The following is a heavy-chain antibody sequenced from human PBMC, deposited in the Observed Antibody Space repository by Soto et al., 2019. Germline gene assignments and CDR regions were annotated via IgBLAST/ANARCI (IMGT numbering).Heavy chain of an antibody. CDR1: DFSLSGFY. V-gene: IGHV3-11*06. CDR2: ISMSGSYK. CDR3: ASRGHCSNGQCHPFDY. J-gene: IGHJ4*02. Sequence: GSLRLSCVGSDFSLSGFYMSWVRQAPGKGLEWFSFISMSGSYKTYAASVEGRFTISRDNVKNILYLQMDSLRVEYTAVYYCASRGHCSNGQCHPFDYWGQGTQVTVSS. D-gene: IGHD2-8*01.